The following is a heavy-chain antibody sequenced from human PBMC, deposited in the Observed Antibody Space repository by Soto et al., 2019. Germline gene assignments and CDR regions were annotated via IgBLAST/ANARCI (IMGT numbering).Heavy chain of an antibody. CDR1: GFTFSSYA. CDR2: ISGSGST. CDR3: AKEKDYDYVWGSYRYTSDY. Sequence: EVQLLESGGGLVQPGGSLRLSCAASGFTFSSYAMSWVRQAPGKGLEWVSAISGSGSTFYADSVKGRFTISRDNSKNTLYLQMNSLRAEDTAVYYCAKEKDYDYVWGSYRYTSDYWGQGTLVTFSS. V-gene: IGHV3-23*01. J-gene: IGHJ4*02. D-gene: IGHD3-16*02.